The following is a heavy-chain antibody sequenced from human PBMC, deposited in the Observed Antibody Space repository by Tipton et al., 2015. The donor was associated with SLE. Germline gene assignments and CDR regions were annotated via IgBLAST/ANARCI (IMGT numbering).Heavy chain of an antibody. Sequence: TLSLTCTVSGVSVRRDYWTWIRQPPGKGLEWIANIYYSGGTNYNPSLQSRVTISLDTSKNQFSLKLSSVTAADTAVYYCAREGLRSYEIWGQGTMVTVSS. CDR2: IYYSGGT. V-gene: IGHV4-59*02. J-gene: IGHJ3*02. CDR3: AREGLRSYEI. CDR1: GVSVRRDY. D-gene: IGHD5-24*01.